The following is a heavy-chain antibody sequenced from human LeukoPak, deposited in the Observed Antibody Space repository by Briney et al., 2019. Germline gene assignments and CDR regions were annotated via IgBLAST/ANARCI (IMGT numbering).Heavy chain of an antibody. V-gene: IGHV3-23*01. CDR1: GFTVSSNY. CDR2: ISGSGGST. CDR3: AKGDSSSWYGRAVDY. Sequence: GGSLRLSCAASGFTVSSNYMSWVRQAPGKGLEWVSAISGSGGSTYYADSVKGRFTISRDNSKNTLYLQMNSLRAEDTAVYYCAKGDSSSWYGRAVDYWGQGTLVTVSS. D-gene: IGHD6-13*01. J-gene: IGHJ4*02.